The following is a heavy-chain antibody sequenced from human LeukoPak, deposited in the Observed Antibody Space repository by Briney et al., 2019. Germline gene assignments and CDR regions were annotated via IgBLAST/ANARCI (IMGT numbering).Heavy chain of an antibody. CDR3: ARVSGDYDFWSGYVFDY. J-gene: IGHJ4*02. D-gene: IGHD3-3*01. CDR1: GGSISSGSYY. V-gene: IGHV4-61*02. Sequence: SQTLSLTCTVSGGSISSGSYYWSWIRQPAGKGPEWIGRIYTSGSTNYNPSLKSRVTISVDTSKNQFSLKLSSVTAADTAVYYCARVSGDYDFWSGYVFDYWGQGTLVTVSS. CDR2: IYTSGST.